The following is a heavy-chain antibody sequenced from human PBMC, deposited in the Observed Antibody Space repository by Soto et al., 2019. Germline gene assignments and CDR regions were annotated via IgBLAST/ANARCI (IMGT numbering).Heavy chain of an antibody. J-gene: IGHJ6*03. D-gene: IGHD6-6*01. CDR2: IYHSGTT. CDR3: ARNGDYSCSPMDV. V-gene: IGHV4-4*02. Sequence: SETLSLTCAVSSGSISSSNWWSWVRQPPGKGLEWIGEIYHSGTTNYTPSLKSRVTISVDKSKNQFSLKLSSVTAADTAVYYCARNGDYSCSPMDVWGKGTTVTVSS. CDR1: SGSISSSNW.